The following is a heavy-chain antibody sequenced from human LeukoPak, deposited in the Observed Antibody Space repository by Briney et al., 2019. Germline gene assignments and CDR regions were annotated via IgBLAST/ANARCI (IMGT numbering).Heavy chain of an antibody. CDR2: LNPNTGNT. CDR1: GYTFTSYD. J-gene: IGHJ4*02. D-gene: IGHD2-15*01. Sequence: GASVKVSCKASGYTFTSYDINWVRQATGQGLEWMGWLNPNTGNTGYAQKFQGRVTMTRNTSISTAYMELSSLRSEDTAVYYCARELRASPFDYWDQGTLVTVSS. V-gene: IGHV1-8*01. CDR3: ARELRASPFDY.